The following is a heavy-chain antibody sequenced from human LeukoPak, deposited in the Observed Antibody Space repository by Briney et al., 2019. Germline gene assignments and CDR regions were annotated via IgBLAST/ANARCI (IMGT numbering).Heavy chain of an antibody. V-gene: IGHV6-1*01. J-gene: IGHJ4*02. CDR3: ARDKSRVLDY. CDR2: TYYRSQWYN. D-gene: IGHD6-13*01. CDR1: GDSVSSYSVA. Sequence: SQTLSLTCAVSGDSVSSYSVAWNWLRQSPSRGLEWLGRTYYRSQWYNDYGVSVKSLITDNPDTSKNQCLRRVDTAAPEDTAVYYWARDKSRVLDYWGQGTLVTVSS.